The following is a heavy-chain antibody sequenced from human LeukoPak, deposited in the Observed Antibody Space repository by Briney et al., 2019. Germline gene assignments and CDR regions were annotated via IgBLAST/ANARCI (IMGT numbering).Heavy chain of an antibody. D-gene: IGHD3-10*01. CDR3: AKGLRITMVRGGFDY. CDR2: ISWNSGSI. V-gene: IGHV3-9*01. CDR1: GFTFDNYA. J-gene: IGHJ4*02. Sequence: GGSLRLSCAASGFTFDNYAMHWVRQAPGKGLEWVSGISWNSGSIAYADSVKGRFTISRDNAKNSLYLQMNSLRAEDTALYYCAKGLRITMVRGGFDYWGQGTLVTVSS.